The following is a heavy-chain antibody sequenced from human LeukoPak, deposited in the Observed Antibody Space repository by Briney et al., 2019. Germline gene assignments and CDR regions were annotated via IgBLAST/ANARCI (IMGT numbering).Heavy chain of an antibody. Sequence: GGSLRLSCAASGFTVGSNYMSWVRQAPGKGLEWVSFISGDGGCTYYADSVKGRFTISRDNSRNSLYLQMNSLRLGDTALYYCATDCSGNRCYSLWGQGTLVTVSS. CDR1: GFTVGSNY. CDR3: ATDCSGNRCYSL. D-gene: IGHD2-15*01. J-gene: IGHJ4*02. V-gene: IGHV3-43*02. CDR2: ISGDGGCT.